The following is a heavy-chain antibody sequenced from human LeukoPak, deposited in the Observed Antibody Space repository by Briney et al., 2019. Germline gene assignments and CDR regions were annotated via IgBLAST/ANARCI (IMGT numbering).Heavy chain of an antibody. V-gene: IGHV3-66*01. Sequence: GGSLRLSCEASGFSVSTNYMSWVRQAPGKGLEWVSVFYAGGSTYYTDSVKGRFTISRDISKNSLYLQMNSLRAEDTAVYYCAAKGNGYTGIYVFAHWGQGILVTVSS. CDR2: FYAGGST. J-gene: IGHJ4*02. CDR3: AAKGNGYTGIYVFAH. D-gene: IGHD1-26*01. CDR1: GFSVSTNY.